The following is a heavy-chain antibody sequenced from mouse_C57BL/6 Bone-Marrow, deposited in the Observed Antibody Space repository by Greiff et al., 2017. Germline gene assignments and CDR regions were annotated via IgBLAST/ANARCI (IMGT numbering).Heavy chain of an antibody. V-gene: IGHV5-17*01. Sequence: EVQGVESGGGLVKPGGSLKLSCAASGFTFSDYGMHWVRQAPEKGLEWVAYISSGSSTISSADTVKGRFTISRDNAKNTLFLQMTSLRSEDTAMYYCARRSNYPWYFDVGGTGTTGTVSS. CDR3: ARRSNYPWYFDV. D-gene: IGHD2-5*01. J-gene: IGHJ1*03. CDR2: ISSGSSTI. CDR1: GFTFSDYG.